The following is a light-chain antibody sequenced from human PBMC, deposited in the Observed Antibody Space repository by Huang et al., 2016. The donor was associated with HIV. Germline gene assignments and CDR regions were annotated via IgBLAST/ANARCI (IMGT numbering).Light chain of an antibody. CDR2: WAS. CDR3: QQYHSDLWT. J-gene: IGKJ1*01. CDR1: QSVSYNSDSESY. Sequence: DIVMTQSPDFLAVPLGERATINCKSSQSVSYNSDSESYVAWFHQKPGQSPKLLIYWASTRECGVHDRCSGSGAGTDFTLTIRSLQAEDVGVYYCQQYHSDLWTFGQGTRVEIK. V-gene: IGKV4-1*01.